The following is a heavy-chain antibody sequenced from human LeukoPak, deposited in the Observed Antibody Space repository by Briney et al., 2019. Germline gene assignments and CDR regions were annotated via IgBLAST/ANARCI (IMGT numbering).Heavy chain of an antibody. J-gene: IGHJ3*02. Sequence: KPGESLKISCKGSGYSFTSYWIGWARQMPGKGLEWMGIIYPGDSDTRYSPSFQGQVTISADKFISTAYLQWSSLKASDTSMYYCARLRRDGYNYYSFDIWGQGTMVTVSS. D-gene: IGHD5-24*01. CDR3: ARLRRDGYNYYSFDI. CDR2: IYPGDSDT. V-gene: IGHV5-51*03. CDR1: GYSFTSYW.